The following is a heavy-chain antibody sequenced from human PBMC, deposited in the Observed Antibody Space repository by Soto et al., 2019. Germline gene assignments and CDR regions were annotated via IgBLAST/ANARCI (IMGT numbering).Heavy chain of an antibody. D-gene: IGHD5-12*01. CDR3: VRVVAIPGYPDN. V-gene: IGHV1-3*01. CDR2: INAGNGNT. CDR1: GYTFTSYT. J-gene: IGHJ4*02. Sequence: ASVKVSCKASGYTFTSYTLHWVRQAPGQRLEWMGWINAGNGNTTYSQKFQGRVTITRDTSASTAYMELSSLRSDDTAVYYCVRVVAIPGYPDNWGQGTLVTVSS.